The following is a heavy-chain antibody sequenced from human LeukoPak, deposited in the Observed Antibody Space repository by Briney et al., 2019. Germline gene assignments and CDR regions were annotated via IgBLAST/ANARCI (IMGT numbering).Heavy chain of an antibody. CDR3: AKRSGSPHNFDY. V-gene: IGHV3-43*01. Sequence: PGGSLRLSCAASGFAFAEHTTNWVRQPPGKGLQWVSLISGDGGNTQYADSVKGRFTISRDNSKTSLYLQMNSLRSEDTAFYYCAKRSGSPHNFDYWGQGVLVTVSS. J-gene: IGHJ4*02. CDR1: GFAFAEHT. D-gene: IGHD1-1*01. CDR2: ISGDGGNT.